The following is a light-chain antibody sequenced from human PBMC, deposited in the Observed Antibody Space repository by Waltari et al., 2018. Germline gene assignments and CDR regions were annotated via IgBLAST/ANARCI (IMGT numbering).Light chain of an antibody. CDR2: YVF. CDR3: SSYTASPPHVV. CDR1: SSDVGGFNF. Sequence: QSALTQPASVSGSPGQSFSISCTGISSDVGGFNFVSWYRQHPGKPPKLMIYYVFNRPSGVSTRFSGSKSDNAASLAISGLQAEDEAVYYCSSYTASPPHVVFGGGTKVTVL. V-gene: IGLV2-14*03. J-gene: IGLJ2*01.